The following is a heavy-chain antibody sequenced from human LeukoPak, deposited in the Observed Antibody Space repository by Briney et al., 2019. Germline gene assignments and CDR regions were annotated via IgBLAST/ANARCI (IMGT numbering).Heavy chain of an antibody. CDR3: ARGGVVPAAMGYAFDT. V-gene: IGHV3-66*01. Sequence: GGSLRLSCVASGLTVNSNYMSWVRQAPGKGLEWVSAIYSGGATYYADSVKGRFTISREKSKNTLYLQMNGLRAEDTAIYYCARGGVVPAAMGYAFDTWGPGTMVTVSS. D-gene: IGHD2-2*01. CDR1: GLTVNSNY. CDR2: IYSGGAT. J-gene: IGHJ3*02.